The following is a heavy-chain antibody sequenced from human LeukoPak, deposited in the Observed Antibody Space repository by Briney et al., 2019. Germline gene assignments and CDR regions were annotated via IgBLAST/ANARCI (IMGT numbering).Heavy chain of an antibody. CDR3: AEGRFLEWFVDAFDI. D-gene: IGHD3-3*01. V-gene: IGHV3-23*01. CDR1: GFTFSSYA. J-gene: IGHJ3*02. CDR2: ISGSGGST. Sequence: GGSLRLSCAASGFTFSSYAMSWVRQAPGKGLEWVSAISGSGGSTYYADSVKGRFTISRDNSKNTLYLQMNSLRAEDTAVYYCAEGRFLEWFVDAFDIWGQGTMVAVSS.